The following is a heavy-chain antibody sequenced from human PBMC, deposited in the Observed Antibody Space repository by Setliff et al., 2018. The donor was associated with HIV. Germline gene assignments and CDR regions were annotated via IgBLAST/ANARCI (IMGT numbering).Heavy chain of an antibody. CDR1: GFTFSSYS. CDR3: ARGVNFDY. Sequence: SCAASGFTFSSYSMNWVRQAPGKGLEWIGYIYIYNSGSTNYNPSLTSRVTISADTSRNQFSLKLTSVTAADTAIYYCARGVNFDYWGQGTQVTVSS. J-gene: IGHJ4*02. CDR2: IYIYNSGST. D-gene: IGHD3-3*01. V-gene: IGHV4-59*01.